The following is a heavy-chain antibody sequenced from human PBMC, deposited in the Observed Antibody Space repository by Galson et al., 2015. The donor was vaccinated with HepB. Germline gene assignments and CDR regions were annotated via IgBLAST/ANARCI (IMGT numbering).Heavy chain of an antibody. V-gene: IGHV3-48*02. Sequence: SLRLSCAASGFTFSSYSMNWVRQAPGRGLEWVSYISSSSSTIYYADSVKGRFTISRDNAKNSLYLQMNSLRDEDTAVYYCARDRRLPLYYGMGVWGQGTTVTVSS. CDR3: ARDRRLPLYYGMGV. D-gene: IGHD5-12*01. CDR2: ISSSSSTI. CDR1: GFTFSSYS. J-gene: IGHJ6*02.